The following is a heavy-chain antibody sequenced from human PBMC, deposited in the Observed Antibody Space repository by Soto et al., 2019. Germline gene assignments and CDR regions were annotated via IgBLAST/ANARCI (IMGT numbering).Heavy chain of an antibody. CDR2: INHSGST. V-gene: IGHV4-34*01. CDR3: ARGSASSGYYFDY. CDR1: GGSFSGYY. Sequence: QVQLQQWGAGLLKPSETLSLTCAVYGGSFSGYYWSWIRQPPGKGLEWIGEINHSGSTNYNPSLKSRVTISVDTSKNQFSLKLSSVTAADTAVYYCARGSASSGYYFDYWGQGTLVTVSS. J-gene: IGHJ4*02. D-gene: IGHD3-22*01.